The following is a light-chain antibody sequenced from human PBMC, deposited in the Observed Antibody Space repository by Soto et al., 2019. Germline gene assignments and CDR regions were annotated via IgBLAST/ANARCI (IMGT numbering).Light chain of an antibody. Sequence: ESVLTQSPGTLSLSPEERKTNSCRAIQSVICIFLAWYQQKPGQSPMLLIFCASIRATGIPDRFSGSGSGTDFTLIISRLEPEDFAVYCCQQYGSSPITFGQGTRLEIK. V-gene: IGKV3-20*01. CDR2: CAS. CDR3: QQYGSSPIT. J-gene: IGKJ5*01. CDR1: QSVICIF.